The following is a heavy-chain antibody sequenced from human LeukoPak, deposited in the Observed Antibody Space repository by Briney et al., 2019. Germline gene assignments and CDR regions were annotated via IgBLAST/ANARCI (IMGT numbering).Heavy chain of an antibody. CDR1: GFIFSDYY. V-gene: IGHV3-21*01. D-gene: IGHD3-22*01. J-gene: IGHJ3*02. CDR3: AADSSGYYEAFDI. Sequence: GGSLRLSCAASGFIFSDYYMNWVRQAPGKGLEWVSAISGSSSYIYYADSVRGRFTISRDNAKNSLYLQMNSLRAEDTAVYYCAADSSGYYEAFDIWGPGIMVTVSS. CDR2: ISGSSSYI.